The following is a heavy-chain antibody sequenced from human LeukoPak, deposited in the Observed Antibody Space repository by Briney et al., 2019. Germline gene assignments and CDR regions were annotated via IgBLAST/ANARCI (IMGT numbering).Heavy chain of an antibody. CDR2: IKAGNGNK. Sequence: EASVKVSCKASGYTFTSYAMHWVGQAPGQRVEWMGWIKAGNGNKKYSQQLQGMVTITRDTSASTAYMELSSLRSEDTAVYYCARDPIPNYYDSSGYPTSLSDYWGQGTLVTVSS. CDR1: GYTFTSYA. CDR3: ARDPIPNYYDSSGYPTSLSDY. J-gene: IGHJ4*02. D-gene: IGHD3-22*01. V-gene: IGHV1-3*01.